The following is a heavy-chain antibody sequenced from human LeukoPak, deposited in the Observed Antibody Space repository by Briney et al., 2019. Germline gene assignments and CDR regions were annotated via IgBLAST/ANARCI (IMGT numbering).Heavy chain of an antibody. D-gene: IGHD6-13*01. CDR2: INHSGST. Sequence: SETLSLTCAVYGGSFSGYYWSWIRQPPGKGLEWIGEINHSGSTNYNPSLKSRVTISVDTSKNQFSLKLSSVTAADTAVYYCARGHSSSWLGYYYYGMDVWGQGTTVTVSS. CDR3: ARGHSSSWLGYYYYGMDV. J-gene: IGHJ6*02. CDR1: GGSFSGYY. V-gene: IGHV4-34*01.